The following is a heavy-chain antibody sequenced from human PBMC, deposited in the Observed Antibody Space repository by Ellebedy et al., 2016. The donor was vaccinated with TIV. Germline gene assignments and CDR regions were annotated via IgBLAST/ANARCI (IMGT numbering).Heavy chain of an antibody. J-gene: IGHJ3*02. V-gene: IGHV3-30*18. CDR3: TKEGAEAGAEGYLSYDI. CDR1: GFTFSTFG. Sequence: GESLKISCAASGFTFSTFGMHWVRQAPGKGLEWVAVVSYDGNTKYYADSVKDRFTISRDNSKNSFYLQMNSLGTEDTAVYYCTKEGAEAGAEGYLSYDIWGQGTMFTVSS. CDR2: VSYDGNTK. D-gene: IGHD3-22*01.